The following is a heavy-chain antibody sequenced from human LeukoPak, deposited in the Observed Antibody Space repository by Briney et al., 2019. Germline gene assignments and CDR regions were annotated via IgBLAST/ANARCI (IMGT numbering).Heavy chain of an antibody. D-gene: IGHD3-16*02. J-gene: IGHJ4*02. V-gene: IGHV4-34*01. CDR1: GGSFSGYY. CDR2: INHSGST. CDR3: ARGRSDDYVWGSYRYAIDY. Sequence: KPSETLSLTCAVYGGSFSGYYWSWIRQPPGKGLEWIGEINHSGSTNYNPSLKSRVTISVDTSKNQFSLKLSSVTAADTAVYYCARGRSDDYVWGSYRYAIDYWGQGTLVTVSS.